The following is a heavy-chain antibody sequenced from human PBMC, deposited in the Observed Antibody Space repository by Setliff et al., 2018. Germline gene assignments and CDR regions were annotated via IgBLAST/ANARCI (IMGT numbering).Heavy chain of an antibody. Sequence: SETLSLTCTVSGGSISSSSYYWGWIRQPPGKGLEWIGSIYHSGSTYYNPSLKSRVTMSVDTSKNQFSLKLSSVTAADTAVYYCALSDQDLRWCKAGTGCYYNYYGLDVWGQGTTVTVSS. CDR2: IYHSGST. D-gene: IGHD2-8*02. CDR3: ALSDQDLRWCKAGTGCYYNYYGLDV. CDR1: GGSISSSSYY. V-gene: IGHV4-39*07. J-gene: IGHJ6*02.